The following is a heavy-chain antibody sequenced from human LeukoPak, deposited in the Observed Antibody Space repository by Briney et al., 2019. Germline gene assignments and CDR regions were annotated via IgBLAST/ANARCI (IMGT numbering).Heavy chain of an antibody. D-gene: IGHD3-3*02. CDR1: GFSFSTHR. V-gene: IGHV3-30-3*01. CDR3: ARDSAKLPGISYFDN. CDR2: ISYDGTKI. J-gene: IGHJ1*01. Sequence: PGGSLRLSCAACGFSFSTHRMNWVRQAPGKGLEWVAVISYDGTKIYYADSAKGRFTISRDNSKNMVYLQMNSLRAEDTALYYCARDSAKLPGISYFDNWGQGTLVTVSS.